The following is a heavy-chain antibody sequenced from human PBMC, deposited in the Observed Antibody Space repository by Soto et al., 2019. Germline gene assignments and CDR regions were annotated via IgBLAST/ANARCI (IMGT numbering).Heavy chain of an antibody. D-gene: IGHD3-3*01. Sequence: GGSLRLSCAAPGFTFSSYAMHWVRQAPGKGLEWVAVISYDGSNKYYADSVKGRFTISRDNSKNTLYLQMNSLRAEDMAVYYCARGGTIFGVASNYYYYYGMDVWGQGTTVTVSS. CDR2: ISYDGSNK. J-gene: IGHJ6*02. V-gene: IGHV3-30-3*01. CDR1: GFTFSSYA. CDR3: ARGGTIFGVASNYYYYYGMDV.